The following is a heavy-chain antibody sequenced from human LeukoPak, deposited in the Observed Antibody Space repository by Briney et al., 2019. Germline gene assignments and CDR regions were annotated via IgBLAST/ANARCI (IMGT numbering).Heavy chain of an antibody. J-gene: IGHJ5*02. V-gene: IGHV3-23*01. CDR1: GFTFSRYA. CDR2: ISGSGGNT. Sequence: PGGSLRLSCAASGFTFSRYAMSWVRQAPGKGLEWVSGISGSGGNTYYADSVKGRFTISRDNSNNTLYLQMNSLRSEDTAMYYCARELGEGVAGSGRYWFDPWGQGTLVTVSS. D-gene: IGHD6-19*01. CDR3: ARELGEGVAGSGRYWFDP.